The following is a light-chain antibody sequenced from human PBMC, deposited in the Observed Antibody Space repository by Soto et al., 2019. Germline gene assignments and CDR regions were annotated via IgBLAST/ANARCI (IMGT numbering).Light chain of an antibody. CDR1: QSISIY. CDR2: GAS. J-gene: IGKJ5*01. Sequence: KMTQSPSSLSASVGDIVTITCRASQSISIYLNWYQLKPGKAPNLLMYGASYLKSGVPTRFSGSGSGTDFTLTISILQPEDFAFYYCHQTDNTTEITFGEGTRLEIK. CDR3: HQTDNTTEIT. V-gene: IGKV1-39*01.